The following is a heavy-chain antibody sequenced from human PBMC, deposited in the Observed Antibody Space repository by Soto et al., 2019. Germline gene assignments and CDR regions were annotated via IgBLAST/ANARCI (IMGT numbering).Heavy chain of an antibody. CDR2: IYSSGTT. J-gene: IGHJ4*02. Sequence: SETLSLTCKVSGGSISGYYWSWIRQSAGKGLEWIGRIYSSGTTAYSPSLRSRLTMSVDTSKNQFSLKVTSVTAADTAVYYCVRVGAVATNGGYFDYWGQGXLVTVYS. D-gene: IGHD6-19*01. CDR3: VRVGAVATNGGYFDY. CDR1: GGSISGYY. V-gene: IGHV4-4*07.